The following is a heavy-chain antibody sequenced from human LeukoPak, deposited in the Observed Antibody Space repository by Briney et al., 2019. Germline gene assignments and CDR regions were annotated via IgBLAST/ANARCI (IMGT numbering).Heavy chain of an antibody. CDR2: ISYSGST. Sequence: PSETLSLTCTVSDGSINSYYWSWIRQPPGKGLEWIGYISYSGSTSYNPSLKSRVTISVDTSKNQFSLKLTSVTAADTAVYYCARHGGFASPLGYWGQGTLVTVSS. J-gene: IGHJ4*02. D-gene: IGHD3-16*01. V-gene: IGHV4-59*08. CDR3: ARHGGFASPLGY. CDR1: DGSINSYY.